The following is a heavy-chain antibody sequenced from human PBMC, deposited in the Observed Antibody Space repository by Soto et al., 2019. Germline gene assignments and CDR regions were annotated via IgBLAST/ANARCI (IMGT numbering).Heavy chain of an antibody. CDR1: GFTFSTYC. D-gene: IGHD1-1*01. J-gene: IGHJ4*02. CDR2: TCRYGREL. CDR3: VRGTTARRGMDY. Sequence: GGSLRLSCAASGFTFSTYCMHWVRHTPGTGLVWVSRTCRYGRELYYADSVKGRFTISRDDAKNTLYLQMDSLRVEDTGIYYCVRGTTARRGMDYWGQGALVTVSS. V-gene: IGHV3-74*01.